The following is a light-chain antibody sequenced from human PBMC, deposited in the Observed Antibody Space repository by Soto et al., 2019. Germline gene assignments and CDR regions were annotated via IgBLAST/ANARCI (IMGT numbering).Light chain of an antibody. CDR2: WAS. J-gene: IGKJ4*01. Sequence: DIVMTQSPDSLAVSLGERATINCKSSQSILYSSNNKNYLAWYQQKPGQPPKLLIYWASTRESGVPDRFSGSGSGTDFTLTISSLHAEDVAVYYCQQYYSIPPTFGGGTKVEIK. CDR1: QSILYSSNNKNY. V-gene: IGKV4-1*01. CDR3: QQYYSIPPT.